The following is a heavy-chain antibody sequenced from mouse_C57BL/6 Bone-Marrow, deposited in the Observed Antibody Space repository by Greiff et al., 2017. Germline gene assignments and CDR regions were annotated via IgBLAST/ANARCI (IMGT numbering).Heavy chain of an antibody. Sequence: QVQLKQSGPGLVAPSQSLSITCTVSGFSLTSYAISWVRQPPGKGLEWLGVIWTGGGTNYNSALKSRLSISKDNSKSQVFLKMNSLQTDDTARYYCDRGNYYGSSDAMDYWGQGTSVTVSS. V-gene: IGHV2-9-1*01. CDR2: IWTGGGT. J-gene: IGHJ4*01. CDR3: DRGNYYGSSDAMDY. CDR1: GFSLTSYA. D-gene: IGHD1-1*01.